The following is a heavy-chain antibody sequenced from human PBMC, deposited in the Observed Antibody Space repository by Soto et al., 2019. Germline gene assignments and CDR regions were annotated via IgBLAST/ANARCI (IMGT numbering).Heavy chain of an antibody. Sequence: QVQLQESGPGLVKPSGTLSLTCAVSGGSITSANWWTWVRQPPGGGLEWFGEISHSGITNYKASLKSRVTMSVDKTKNDVSLKLTSVTAADTAVYYCARVLRGWFDPWGQGTPVTVSS. CDR3: ARVLRGWFDP. J-gene: IGHJ5*02. V-gene: IGHV4-4*02. CDR2: ISHSGIT. CDR1: GGSITSANW.